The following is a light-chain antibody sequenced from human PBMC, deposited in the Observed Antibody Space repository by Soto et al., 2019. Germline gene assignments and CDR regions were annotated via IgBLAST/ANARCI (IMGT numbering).Light chain of an antibody. J-gene: IGLJ2*01. V-gene: IGLV2-14*01. CDR1: SSDIGGYNY. Sequence: QSVLTQPASVSGSPGQSITISCTGTSSDIGGYNYVSWYQQHPGKAPKLMIYGVSDRPSGVSTRFSGSRSGNTASLTISGLQAEDEADYYCSSYTSSGTRVFGGGTQLTVL. CDR2: GVS. CDR3: SSYTSSGTRV.